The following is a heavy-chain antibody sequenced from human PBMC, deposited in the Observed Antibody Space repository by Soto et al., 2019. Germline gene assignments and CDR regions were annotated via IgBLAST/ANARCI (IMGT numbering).Heavy chain of an antibody. CDR1: GGTFSSYT. D-gene: IGHD3-22*01. CDR3: ARGNVLGYYDSSGYYSSAEYFQH. Sequence: SVKVSCKASGGTFSSYTISWVRQAPGQGLEWMGRIIPILGIANYAQKFQGRVTITADKSTSTAYMELSSLRSEDTAVYYCARGNVLGYYDSSGYYSSAEYFQHWGQGTLVTVSS. V-gene: IGHV1-69*02. J-gene: IGHJ1*01. CDR2: IIPILGIA.